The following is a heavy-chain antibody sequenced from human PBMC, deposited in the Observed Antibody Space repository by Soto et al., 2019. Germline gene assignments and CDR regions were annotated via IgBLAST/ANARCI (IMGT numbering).Heavy chain of an antibody. V-gene: IGHV1-18*01. J-gene: IGHJ4*02. Sequence: ASVKVSCKASGYTFTSYGISWVRQAPGQGLEWIGWIIADNGNTNYAQKFQERVTINRDMSTSTAYMELSSLRSEDTAVYYCAADRTVTTKVPYYFDYWGQGTLVTVSS. CDR3: AADRTVTTKVPYYFDY. D-gene: IGHD4-17*01. CDR2: IIADNGNT. CDR1: GYTFTSYG.